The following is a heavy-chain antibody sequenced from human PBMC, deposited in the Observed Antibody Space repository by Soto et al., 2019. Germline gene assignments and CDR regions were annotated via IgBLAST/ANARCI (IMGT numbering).Heavy chain of an antibody. CDR2: ISSSSSTI. J-gene: IGHJ6*03. CDR1: GFTFSSYS. Sequence: GGSLRLSCAASGFTFSSYSMNWVRQAPGKGLEWVSYISSSSSTIYYADSVKGRFTISRDNAKNSLYLQMNSLRAEDTAVYYCARDRYYMDVWGKGTTVTVSS. V-gene: IGHV3-48*01. CDR3: ARDRYYMDV.